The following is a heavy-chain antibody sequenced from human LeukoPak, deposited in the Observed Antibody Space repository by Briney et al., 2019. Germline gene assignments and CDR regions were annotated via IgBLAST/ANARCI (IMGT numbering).Heavy chain of an antibody. CDR2: IYYSGST. J-gene: IGHJ3*02. CDR1: AGSTRGYY. CDR3: ARHMTVTYDAFDI. V-gene: IGHV4-59*08. Sequence: SETLSLTCIVSAGSTRGYYWSWIRQPPGKGLVWIGYIYYSGSTKYNPSLQSRVTISVDTSGRQFSLKLSSVTAADTAAYYCARHMTVTYDAFDIWGQGTMVTVSS. D-gene: IGHD3-22*01.